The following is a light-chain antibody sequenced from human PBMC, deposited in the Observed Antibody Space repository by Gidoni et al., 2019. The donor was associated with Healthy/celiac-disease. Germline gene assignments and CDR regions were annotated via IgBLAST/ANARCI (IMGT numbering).Light chain of an antibody. CDR1: SSNIGAGYD. J-gene: IGLJ2*01. Sequence: SVLTPPPSVSVSPGQRVTISCTGSSSNIGAGYDVHWYQQLPGTAPKLLIYGNSNRPSGVPDRFSGSKSGTSASLAITGLQAEDEADYYCQSYDSSLSSVFGGGTKLTVL. CDR3: QSYDSSLSSV. CDR2: GNS. V-gene: IGLV1-40*01.